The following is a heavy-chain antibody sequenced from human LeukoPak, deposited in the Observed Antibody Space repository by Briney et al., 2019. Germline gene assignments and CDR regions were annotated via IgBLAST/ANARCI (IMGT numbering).Heavy chain of an antibody. V-gene: IGHV3-48*01. Sequence: GGSLRLSCAASGFTFSSYSMNWVRQAPGKGLEWVSYISSSSSTIYYADTVKGRFTISRDNAKNSLYLQMNSLRAEDTAVYYCAKYCSSRTDYYYYYMDVWGKGTTVTVSS. D-gene: IGHD2-2*01. CDR3: AKYCSSRTDYYYYYMDV. J-gene: IGHJ6*03. CDR1: GFTFSSYS. CDR2: ISSSSSTI.